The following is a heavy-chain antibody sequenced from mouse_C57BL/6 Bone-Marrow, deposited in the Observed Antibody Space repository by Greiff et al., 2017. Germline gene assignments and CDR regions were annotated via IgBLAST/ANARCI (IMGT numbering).Heavy chain of an antibody. CDR1: GFTFSDYG. CDR2: ISSGSSTI. D-gene: IGHD2-1*01. V-gene: IGHV5-17*01. Sequence: EVHLVESGGGLVKPGGSLKLSCAASGFTFSDYGMHWVRQAPEKGLEWVAYISSGSSTIYYADTVKGRFTISRDNAKYTLFLQMTSLRSEDTAMYYCARAFYGNYVAWFAYWGQGTLVTVSA. CDR3: ARAFYGNYVAWFAY. J-gene: IGHJ3*01.